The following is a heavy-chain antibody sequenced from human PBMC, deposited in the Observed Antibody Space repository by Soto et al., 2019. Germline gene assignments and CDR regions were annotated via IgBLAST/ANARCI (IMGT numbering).Heavy chain of an antibody. Sequence: QVQLVQSGGEVKRPGASVKVSCKTSGYTFSNYGITWVRQAPGQPLEWMGWISLYSDGTNYAQKFQGRVSMTTDTSTTPAYMGLRSLRSDDPAVYSWARVVPGAEDWFGPWGQGTLLTVS. J-gene: IGHJ5*02. D-gene: IGHD2-2*01. CDR3: ARVVPGAEDWFGP. CDR2: ISLYSDGT. CDR1: GYTFSNYG. V-gene: IGHV1-18*01.